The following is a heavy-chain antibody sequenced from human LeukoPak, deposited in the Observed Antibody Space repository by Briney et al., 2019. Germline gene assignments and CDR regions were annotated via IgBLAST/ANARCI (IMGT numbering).Heavy chain of an antibody. J-gene: IGHJ4*02. D-gene: IGHD3-10*01. CDR3: TRQLGGSGSH. V-gene: IGHV3-7*01. CDR1: GSTFNNYW. CDR2: IKEDGSEI. Sequence: GGSLRLACAASGSTFNNYWMSWVRQAPGKGLEWVANIKEDGSEIYYVDSVKGRFTISRDNTKNSVYLQMNSLRAEDTAVYYCTRQLGGSGSHWGQGTLVTVSS.